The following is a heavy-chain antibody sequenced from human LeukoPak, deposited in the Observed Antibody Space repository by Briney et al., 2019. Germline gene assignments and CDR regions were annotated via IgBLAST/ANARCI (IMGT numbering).Heavy chain of an antibody. D-gene: IGHD3-22*01. V-gene: IGHV1-18*01. Sequence: ASVKVSSKASGYTFTSYGISWVRQAPGQGLEWMGWISAYNGNTNYAQKLQGRVTMTTDTSTSTAYMELRSLRSDDTAVYYCARSLFYYDSSGYQIDYWGQGTLVTVSS. CDR2: ISAYNGNT. J-gene: IGHJ4*02. CDR3: ARSLFYYDSSGYQIDY. CDR1: GYTFTSYG.